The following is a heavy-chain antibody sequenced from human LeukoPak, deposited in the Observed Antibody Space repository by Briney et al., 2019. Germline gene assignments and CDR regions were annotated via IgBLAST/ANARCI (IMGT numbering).Heavy chain of an antibody. Sequence: PGGSLRLSCAASGFTFSSYWMHWVRQASGKGLVWVSRVNSDGSSTTYADSVKGRFTISRDNAKNTLYLQMNSLRAEDTAVYYCARGYSGYFYYWGQGTLVTVSS. V-gene: IGHV3-74*01. CDR2: VNSDGSST. J-gene: IGHJ4*02. D-gene: IGHD5-12*01. CDR3: ARGYSGYFYY. CDR1: GFTFSSYW.